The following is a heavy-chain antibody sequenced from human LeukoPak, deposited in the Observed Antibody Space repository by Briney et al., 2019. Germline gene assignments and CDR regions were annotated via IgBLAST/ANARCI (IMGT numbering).Heavy chain of an antibody. Sequence: PGGSLRLSCAASGFTFSSYEMNWVRQAPGKWLEWVANIKQDGGEKYYVDSVKGRFTISRDNAKNSLYLQMNSLRAEDTAVYYCARGPMIVVVPGEYYFDYWGQGTLVTVSS. J-gene: IGHJ4*02. V-gene: IGHV3-7*01. CDR2: IKQDGGEK. CDR1: GFTFSSYE. CDR3: ARGPMIVVVPGEYYFDY. D-gene: IGHD3-22*01.